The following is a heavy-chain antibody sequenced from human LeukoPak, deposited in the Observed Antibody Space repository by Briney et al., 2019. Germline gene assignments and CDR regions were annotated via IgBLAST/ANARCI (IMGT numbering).Heavy chain of an antibody. V-gene: IGHV2-70*04. Sequence: SGPTLVNPTQTLTLTCTFSGFSLNTPGMRVSWIRQPPGKALEWLARINWDDDKFYGTSLKNRLTISKDTAKNQVVLTMTNMDPVDTATYYCARTLYYYDSSGYYNTGDDAFDIWGQGTMVTVSS. J-gene: IGHJ3*02. CDR1: GFSLNTPGMR. D-gene: IGHD3-22*01. CDR3: ARTLYYYDSSGYYNTGDDAFDI. CDR2: INWDDDK.